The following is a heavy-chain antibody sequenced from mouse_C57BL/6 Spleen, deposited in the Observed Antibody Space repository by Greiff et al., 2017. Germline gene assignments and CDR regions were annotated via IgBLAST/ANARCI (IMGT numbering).Heavy chain of an antibody. CDR3: ARWRLHYAMDY. CDR2: IHPNSGST. J-gene: IGHJ4*01. Sequence: VQLQQPGAELVKPGASVKLSCKASGYTFTSYWMHWVKQRPGQGLEWIGMIHPNSGSTNYNEKFKSKATLTVDKSSSTAYMQLSSLTSEDSAVXYCARWRLHYAMDYWGQGTSVTVSS. CDR1: GYTFTSYW. D-gene: IGHD2-4*01. V-gene: IGHV1-64*01.